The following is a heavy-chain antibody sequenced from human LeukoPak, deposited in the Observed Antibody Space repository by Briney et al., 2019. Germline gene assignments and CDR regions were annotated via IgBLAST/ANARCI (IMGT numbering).Heavy chain of an antibody. CDR2: IYYSGST. CDR1: GGSISGYY. J-gene: IGHJ4*02. D-gene: IGHD2-2*01. CDR3: ARERGYCSSTSCYALVGYFDY. V-gene: IGHV4-59*12. Sequence: PSETLSLTCTVSGGSISGYYWSWIRQPPGKGLEWIGYIYYSGSTNYNPSLKSRVTISVDTSKNQFSLKLSSVTAADTAVYYCARERGYCSSTSCYALVGYFDYWGQGTLVTVSS.